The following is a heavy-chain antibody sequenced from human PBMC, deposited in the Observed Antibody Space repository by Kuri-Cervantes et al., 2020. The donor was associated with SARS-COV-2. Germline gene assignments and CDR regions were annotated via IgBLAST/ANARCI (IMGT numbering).Heavy chain of an antibody. J-gene: IGHJ4*02. D-gene: IGHD6-13*01. CDR1: GFTFSSYA. V-gene: IGHV3-30-3*01. Sequence: GESLKISCAASGFTFSSYAMHWVRQAPGKGLEWVAVISYDGSNKYYADSVKGRFTISRDNSKNTLYLQMNSLRAEDTAVYYCARNGAAAAGYYLDYWGQGTLVTVSS. CDR3: ARNGAAAAGYYLDY. CDR2: ISYDGSNK.